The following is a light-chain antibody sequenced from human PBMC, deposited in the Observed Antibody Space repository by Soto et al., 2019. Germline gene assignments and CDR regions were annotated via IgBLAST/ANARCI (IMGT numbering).Light chain of an antibody. J-gene: IGKJ4*01. Sequence: DIQMTQYPSTLSASVGVRVTITCRASQSISSWLAWYQQKPGKAPKLLIYKASSLESGVPSRFSGSGSGTEFTLTISSLQPDDFATNYCQQYNSYPTFGGGTKVEIK. CDR2: KAS. CDR1: QSISSW. V-gene: IGKV1-5*03. CDR3: QQYNSYPT.